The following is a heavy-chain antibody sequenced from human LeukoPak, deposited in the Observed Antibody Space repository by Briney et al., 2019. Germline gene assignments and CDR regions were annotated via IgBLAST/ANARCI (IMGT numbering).Heavy chain of an antibody. Sequence: GGSLRLSCAVSGFTLTNHGVSWVRQAPGKGLEWVSIITGTGGRYYGDSVKGRFIHSRDNSKNTVYMQMSSLRAEDTATYYCAKDYCRDGNCPFPFLDSWGQGTLVTVSS. CDR2: ITGTGGR. V-gene: IGHV3-23*01. CDR1: GFTLTNHG. J-gene: IGHJ4*02. D-gene: IGHD2-15*01. CDR3: AKDYCRDGNCPFPFLDS.